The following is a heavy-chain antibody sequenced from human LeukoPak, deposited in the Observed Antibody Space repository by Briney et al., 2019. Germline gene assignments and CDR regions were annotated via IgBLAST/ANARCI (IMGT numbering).Heavy chain of an antibody. V-gene: IGHV4-34*01. CDR3: ARAVQGWFDP. CDR2: INHSGST. Sequence: SETLSLTCAVYGGSFSGYYWSWIRQPPGKGLEWIGEINHSGSTNYNPSLKSRVTISVDTSKNQFSLKLSSVTAADTAVYYCARAVQGWFDPWGQGTLVTVSS. J-gene: IGHJ5*02. CDR1: GGSFSGYY.